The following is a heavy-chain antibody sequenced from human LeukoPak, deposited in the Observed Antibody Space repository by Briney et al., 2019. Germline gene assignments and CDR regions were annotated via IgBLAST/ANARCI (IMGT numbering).Heavy chain of an antibody. CDR1: GGSFSGYY. Sequence: SETLSLTXAVYGGSFSGYYWSWLRQPPGKGLEWIGEINPSGSTNYNPSLRSRVTISLDTSKNQSSLKLSSVTAADTAVYYCARRDWGLYYYYYMDVWGKGTTVTVSS. CDR2: INPSGST. D-gene: IGHD3/OR15-3a*01. V-gene: IGHV4-34*01. CDR3: ARRDWGLYYYYYMDV. J-gene: IGHJ6*03.